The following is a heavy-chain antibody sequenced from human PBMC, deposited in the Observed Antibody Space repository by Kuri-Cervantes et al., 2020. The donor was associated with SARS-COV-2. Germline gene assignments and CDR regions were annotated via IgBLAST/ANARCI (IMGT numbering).Heavy chain of an antibody. Sequence: SCAISGDSVSSTSAAWNWTRQSPSRGLEWLGRTYHRSKWYNEYAVSVKSRITINPDTSKNQFSLQLNFVTPEDTAVYYCARAPDGYCSGGSCYSGYFQHWGQGTLVTVSS. CDR1: GDSVSSTSAA. V-gene: IGHV6-1*01. J-gene: IGHJ1*01. CDR3: ARAPDGYCSGGSCYSGYFQH. D-gene: IGHD2-15*01. CDR2: TYHRSKWYN.